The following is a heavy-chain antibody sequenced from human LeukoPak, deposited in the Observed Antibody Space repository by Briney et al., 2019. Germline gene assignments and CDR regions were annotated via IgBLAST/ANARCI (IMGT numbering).Heavy chain of an antibody. CDR1: GGSFSGYY. CDR3: ARQRGVIVVVPAALKTYSRWFDP. J-gene: IGHJ5*02. V-gene: IGHV4-34*01. CDR2: INHSGST. D-gene: IGHD2-2*01. Sequence: SETLSLTCAVYGGSFSGYYWSWIRQPPGKGLEWIGEINHSGSTNYNPSLKSRVTISVDASKNQFSLKLSSVTAADTAVYYCARQRGVIVVVPAALKTYSRWFDPWGQGTLVTVSS.